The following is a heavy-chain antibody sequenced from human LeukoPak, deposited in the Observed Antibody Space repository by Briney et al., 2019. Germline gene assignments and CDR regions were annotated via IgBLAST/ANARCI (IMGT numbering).Heavy chain of an antibody. CDR2: IRSKAYGGTT. Sequence: GGSLRLSCTASGXTFGDYAMSWFRQAPGKGLEWVGFIRSKAYGGTTEYAASVKGRFTISRDDSKSIAYLQMNSLKTEDTAVYYCESIMITFGGVIAQDYWGQGTLVTVSS. CDR3: ESIMITFGGVIAQDY. D-gene: IGHD3-16*02. CDR1: GXTFGDYA. V-gene: IGHV3-49*03. J-gene: IGHJ4*02.